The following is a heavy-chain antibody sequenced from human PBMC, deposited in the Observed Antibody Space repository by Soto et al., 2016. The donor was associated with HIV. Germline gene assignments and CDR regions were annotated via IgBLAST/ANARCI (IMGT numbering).Heavy chain of an antibody. CDR3: ARDRWGAPNNY. CDR2: VNPNSGDA. V-gene: IGHV1-2*02. Sequence: QVQLVQSEAEVKKPGASVKVSCKASGYTFIGYYMHWVRQAPGQGLEWMGWVNPNSGDANYAQKFQGRVTMTRDTSISTAYMELIRLRSDDTAAYYCARDRWGAPNNYWGQGTLVTVSS. CDR1: GYTFIGYY. J-gene: IGHJ4*02. D-gene: IGHD3-16*01.